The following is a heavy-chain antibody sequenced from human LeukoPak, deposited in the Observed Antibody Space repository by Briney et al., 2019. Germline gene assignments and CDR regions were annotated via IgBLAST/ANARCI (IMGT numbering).Heavy chain of an antibody. V-gene: IGHV4-39*01. Sequence: SETLSLTCTVSGGSISSSSYYWGWIRQPPGKGLEWIGGIYYSGSTYYNPSLKGRVTISVDTSKNQFSLKLSSVTAADTAVYYCASHYDSSGYYALDYWGQGTLVTVSS. CDR3: ASHYDSSGYYALDY. CDR2: IYYSGST. CDR1: GGSISSSSYY. J-gene: IGHJ4*02. D-gene: IGHD3-22*01.